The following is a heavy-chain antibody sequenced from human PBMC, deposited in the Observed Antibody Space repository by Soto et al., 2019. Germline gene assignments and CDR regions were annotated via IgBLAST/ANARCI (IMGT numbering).Heavy chain of an antibody. V-gene: IGHV4-59*02. CDR1: GASVSSGY. CDR3: PRSYYDATGFAVNP. D-gene: IGHD3-22*01. Sequence: QVQLQVSGPGLVKPSETLSLTCTVSGASVSSGYWSWIRQHPVTGLEWIGFMYFGGSFNYNPSLMSRVSFSVESSTNQFSMKGTSVTAAVTAVYYCPRSYYDATGFAVNPWGQGTLATFSS. CDR2: MYFGGSF. J-gene: IGHJ5*02.